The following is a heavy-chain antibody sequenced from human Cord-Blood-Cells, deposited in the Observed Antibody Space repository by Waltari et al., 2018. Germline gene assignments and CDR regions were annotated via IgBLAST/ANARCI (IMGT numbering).Heavy chain of an antibody. D-gene: IGHD3-10*01. J-gene: IGHJ6*02. CDR3: ARAFSGRNSNYYYYGMDV. CDR1: GGTFSCSA. V-gene: IGHV1-69*12. Sequence: QVQLVQSGAEVKKPGSSVKVSCKASGGTFSCSAISWVREAPGQGLEWMGGIIPIFGTANYAQKFQGRVTITADESTSTAYMELSSLRSEDTAVYYCARAFSGRNSNYYYYGMDVWGQGTTVTVSS. CDR2: IIPIFGTA.